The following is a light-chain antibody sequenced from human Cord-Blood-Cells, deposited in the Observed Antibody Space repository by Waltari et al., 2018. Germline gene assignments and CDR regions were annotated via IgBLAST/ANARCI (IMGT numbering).Light chain of an antibody. CDR1: QSVSSY. J-gene: IGKJ4*01. V-gene: IGKV3-11*01. Sequence: EIVLTQSPATLSLSPGETATLSCRASQSVSSYLAWYQQKPGQAPRLLIYDASNRATGIPARFSGSGSGTDFTLTISSLEPEDFAVYYCQQRSNWPPLSFGGGSKVGIK. CDR2: DAS. CDR3: QQRSNWPPLS.